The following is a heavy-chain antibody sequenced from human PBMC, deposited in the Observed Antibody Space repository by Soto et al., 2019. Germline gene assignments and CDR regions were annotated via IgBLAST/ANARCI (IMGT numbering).Heavy chain of an antibody. Sequence: RASVKVSCKASGDTFSFYTINWVRQAPGLGLGWMGRVNPILSMSNYAQKFQGRVTMTADKSTSTAYMELRSLRSEDTAFYYCATSYGSGYRAFDYWGQGALVTVSS. D-gene: IGHD3-10*01. CDR2: VNPILSMS. V-gene: IGHV1-69*02. CDR1: GDTFSFYT. CDR3: ATSYGSGYRAFDY. J-gene: IGHJ4*02.